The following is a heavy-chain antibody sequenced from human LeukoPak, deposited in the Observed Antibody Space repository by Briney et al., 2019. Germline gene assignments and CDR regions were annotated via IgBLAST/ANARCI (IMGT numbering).Heavy chain of an antibody. J-gene: IGHJ4*02. CDR3: AKPPPYYYDSSGYPHDY. V-gene: IGHV3-23*01. D-gene: IGHD3-22*01. Sequence: GGSLRLSCAASGFTFSSYAMSWVRQAPGKGLEWVSAISGSGGSTYYADSVKGRFTISRDNSKNTLYLQMNSLRAEDTAVYYCAKPPPYYYDSSGYPHDYWGQGTLVTVSS. CDR2: ISGSGGST. CDR1: GFTFSSYA.